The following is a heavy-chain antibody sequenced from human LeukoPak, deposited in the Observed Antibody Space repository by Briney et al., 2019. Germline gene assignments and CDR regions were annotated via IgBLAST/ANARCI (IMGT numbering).Heavy chain of an antibody. Sequence: GGSLRLSCAASGFTFSSYWMSWVRQAPGKGLEWVANIKQDGSEKYYVDSVKGRFTISRDNAKNSLYLQMNSLRAEDTAVYYCAKVERRRGYSYIYYYYYGMDVWGQGTTVTVSS. CDR1: GFTFSSYW. CDR2: IKQDGSEK. V-gene: IGHV3-7*01. D-gene: IGHD5-18*01. CDR3: AKVERRRGYSYIYYYYYGMDV. J-gene: IGHJ6*02.